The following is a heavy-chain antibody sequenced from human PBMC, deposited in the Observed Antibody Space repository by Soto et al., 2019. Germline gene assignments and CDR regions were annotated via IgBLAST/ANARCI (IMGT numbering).Heavy chain of an antibody. CDR1: GFTFSTYS. D-gene: IGHD6-6*01. Sequence: EVQLVASGGGLVQPGGSLRLSCAASGFTFSTYSMNWVRQAPGKGLEWVSYISSRSYTIYYVDSVKGRFTISRDNAKNSLYLQMNSLRDEDTAVYYCARGGSSSDNGMDVWGQGTTVTVSS. V-gene: IGHV3-48*02. CDR2: ISSRSYTI. CDR3: ARGGSSSDNGMDV. J-gene: IGHJ6*02.